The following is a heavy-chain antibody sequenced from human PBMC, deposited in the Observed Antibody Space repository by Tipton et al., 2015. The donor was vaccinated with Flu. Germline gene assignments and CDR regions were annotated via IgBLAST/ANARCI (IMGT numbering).Heavy chain of an antibody. CDR1: GYSIRSAYF. D-gene: IGHD3-10*02. CDR3: ARHTGASVRGLIDY. V-gene: IGHV4-38-2*01. Sequence: TLSLTCPVSGYSIRSAYFGGWVRRPPGKGLEWIGTIFHSGTTYYNPSLKSPLTISVDTSKNQFSLKLSSVTAADTAVYYCARHTGASVRGLIDYWGQGTLVTVSS. CDR2: IFHSGTT. J-gene: IGHJ4*02.